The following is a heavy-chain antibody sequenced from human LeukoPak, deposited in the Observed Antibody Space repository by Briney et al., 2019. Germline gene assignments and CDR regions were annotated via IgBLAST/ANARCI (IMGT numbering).Heavy chain of an antibody. Sequence: GGSLRLSCAASGFTFSSYGMHWVRQAPGKGLEWVAVISYDGSNKYYADSVKGRFTISRDNSKNTLYLPMNSLRAEDTAVYYCARLSREWELRDAFDIWGQGTMVTVSS. D-gene: IGHD1-26*01. CDR3: ARLSREWELRDAFDI. J-gene: IGHJ3*02. V-gene: IGHV3-30*03. CDR1: GFTFSSYG. CDR2: ISYDGSNK.